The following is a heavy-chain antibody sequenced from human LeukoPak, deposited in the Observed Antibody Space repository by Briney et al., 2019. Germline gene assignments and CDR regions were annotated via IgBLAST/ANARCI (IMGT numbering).Heavy chain of an antibody. CDR1: GYTFTGYY. CDR3: ARMYYYDSSEEFDY. V-gene: IGHV1-2*02. D-gene: IGHD3-22*01. CDR2: INPNSGGT. J-gene: IGHJ4*02. Sequence: ASVKVSCKASGYTFTGYYTHWVRQAPGQGLEWMGWINPNSGGTNYAQKFQGRVTMTRDTSISTAYMELSRLRSDDTAVYYCARMYYYDSSEEFDYWGQGTLVTVSS.